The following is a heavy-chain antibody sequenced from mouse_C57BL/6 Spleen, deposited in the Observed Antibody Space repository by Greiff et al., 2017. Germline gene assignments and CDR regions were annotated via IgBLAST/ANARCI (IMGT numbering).Heavy chain of an antibody. J-gene: IGHJ2*01. V-gene: IGHV1-42*01. CDR3: ARSGSNPLFDY. CDR1: GYSFTGYY. Sequence: EVQRVESGPELVKPGASVKISCKASGYSFTGYYMNWVKQSPEKSLEWIGEINPSTGGTTYNQKFKAKATLTVDKSSSTAYMQLKSLTSEDSAVYYCARSGSNPLFDYWGQGTTLTVSS. D-gene: IGHD2-5*01. CDR2: INPSTGGT.